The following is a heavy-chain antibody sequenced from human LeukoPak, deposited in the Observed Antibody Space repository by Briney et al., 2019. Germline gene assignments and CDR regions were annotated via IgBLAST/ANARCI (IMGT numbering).Heavy chain of an antibody. CDR1: GYSISSGYY. Sequence: SETLSLTCTVSGYSISSGYYWGWIRQPPGKGLEWIGSIYHSGSTYYNPSLKSRVTISVDTSKNQFSLKLSSVTTADTAVYYCARTRYYYNSRSYGAPYYFDYWGQGTLVTVSS. J-gene: IGHJ4*02. D-gene: IGHD3-10*01. CDR3: ARTRYYYNSRSYGAPYYFDY. V-gene: IGHV4-38-2*02. CDR2: IYHSGST.